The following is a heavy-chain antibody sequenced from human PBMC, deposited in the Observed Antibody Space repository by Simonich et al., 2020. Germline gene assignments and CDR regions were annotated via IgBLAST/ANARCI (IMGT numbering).Heavy chain of an antibody. V-gene: IGHV1-2*02. D-gene: IGHD7-27*01. CDR1: GYTFTGYY. CDR3: ARSPRGELGDFDY. Sequence: QVQLVQSGAEVKKPGASVKVSCKASGYTFTGYYMHWVRQAPGQGLEWMGWNNPNSGGTNDAQKFQGRVTMTRDTSISTAYMELSRLRSDDTAVYYCARSPRGELGDFDYWGQGTLVTVSS. CDR2: NNPNSGGT. J-gene: IGHJ4*02.